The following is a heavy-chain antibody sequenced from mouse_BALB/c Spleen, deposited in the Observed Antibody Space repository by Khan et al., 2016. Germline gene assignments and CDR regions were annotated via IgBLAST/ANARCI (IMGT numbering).Heavy chain of an antibody. Sequence: QVQLKESGAELMKPGASVKISCKATVYTFSSYWIEWVKQRPGHGLEWIGEILPGSGSTNYNEKFRGKATFTADTSSNTAYMQLSSLTSEDSAVHYCARTDRRGYFDYWGQGTTLTVSS. J-gene: IGHJ2*01. CDR2: ILPGSGST. V-gene: IGHV1-9*01. CDR3: ARTDRRGYFDY. CDR1: VYTFSSYW.